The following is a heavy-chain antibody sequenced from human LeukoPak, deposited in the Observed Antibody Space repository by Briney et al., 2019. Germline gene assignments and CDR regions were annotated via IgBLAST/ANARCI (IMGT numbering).Heavy chain of an antibody. V-gene: IGHV4-39*07. CDR1: GDSVSSSNYY. CDR2: IYYSGST. Sequence: SETLSLTCTVSGDSVSSSNYYWAWIRQPPGKGLEWIGNIYYSGSTYYNPSLKSRVTLSLDTSNNQVSLRLSSVTAADTAMYYCARNSYGHLNWFDPWGQGTLVTVSS. J-gene: IGHJ5*02. D-gene: IGHD3-16*01. CDR3: ARNSYGHLNWFDP.